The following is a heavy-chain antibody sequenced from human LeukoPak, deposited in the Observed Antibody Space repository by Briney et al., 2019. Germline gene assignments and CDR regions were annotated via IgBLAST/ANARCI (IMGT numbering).Heavy chain of an antibody. D-gene: IGHD3-3*01. V-gene: IGHV3-21*01. CDR1: GFTFSSYS. Sequence: PGGSLRPSCTASGFTFSSYSMVWVRQAPGKGLEWVSSISSTSTYIFYANSLKGRFTISRDNAKNSLYLQMNSLRAEDTAVYFCARLNDFMRIFNSWGKGTRVTVSS. CDR2: ISSTSTYI. CDR3: ARLNDFMRIFNS. J-gene: IGHJ4*02.